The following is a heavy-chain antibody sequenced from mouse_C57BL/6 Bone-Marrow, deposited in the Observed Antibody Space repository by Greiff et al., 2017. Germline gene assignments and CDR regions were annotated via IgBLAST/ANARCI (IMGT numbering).Heavy chain of an antibody. CDR2: IYPGGGNT. D-gene: IGHD4-1*01. J-gene: IGHJ2*01. CDR3: ARGGLGPYDFDY. Sequence: QVQLQQSGAELVRPGASVKLSCKASGYTFTDYYINWVKQRPGQGLEWIARIYPGGGNTYYNEKFKGKATLTAEKSSSTAYMQLSSLASEDSAVYFGARGGLGPYDFDYGGRGTTLTVSA. CDR1: GYTFTDYY. V-gene: IGHV1-76*01.